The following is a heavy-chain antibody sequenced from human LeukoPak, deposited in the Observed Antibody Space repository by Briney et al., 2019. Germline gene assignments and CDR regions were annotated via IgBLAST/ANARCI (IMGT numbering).Heavy chain of an antibody. Sequence: PSETLSLTCAVYAGSFSGYYWSWIRQPPGKGLEWIGEINHSGSTNYNPSLKSRVTISVDTSKNQFSLKLSSVTAADTAVYYCARGTHDYGDYGTFDYWGQGTLVTVSS. CDR2: INHSGST. V-gene: IGHV4-34*01. D-gene: IGHD4-17*01. CDR1: AGSFSGYY. J-gene: IGHJ4*02. CDR3: ARGTHDYGDYGTFDY.